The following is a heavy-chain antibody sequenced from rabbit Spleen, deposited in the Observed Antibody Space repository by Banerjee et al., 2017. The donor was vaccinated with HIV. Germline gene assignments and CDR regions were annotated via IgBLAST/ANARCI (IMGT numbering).Heavy chain of an antibody. J-gene: IGHJ4*01. CDR2: IRTGDGDA. CDR3: VRDGSSGNSYSLNL. Sequence: QSLEESGGDLVKPGASLTLTCIASGVSFSGDSYMCWVRQAPGKGLEWIACIRTGDGDAYYASWAKGRFTITRSTSLNTVTLQMTSLTAADTATYFCVRDGSSGNSYSLNLWGQGTLVTVS. D-gene: IGHD8-1*01. V-gene: IGHV1S40*01. CDR1: GVSFSGDSY.